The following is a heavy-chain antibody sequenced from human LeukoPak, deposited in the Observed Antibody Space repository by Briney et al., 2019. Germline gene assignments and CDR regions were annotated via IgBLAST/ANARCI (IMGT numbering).Heavy chain of an antibody. D-gene: IGHD5-18*01. J-gene: IGHJ4*02. Sequence: PGGSLRLSCAASGFTFSTYNMNWVRQAPGKGLEWVSSISSTGSAKYYADSVRGRFTISRDNANHSLYLQMNSLRAEDTAVYYCAKERRGYSYGYIDYWGQRSLVSVSS. V-gene: IGHV3-21*01. CDR1: GFTFSTYN. CDR3: AKERRGYSYGYIDY. CDR2: ISSTGSAK.